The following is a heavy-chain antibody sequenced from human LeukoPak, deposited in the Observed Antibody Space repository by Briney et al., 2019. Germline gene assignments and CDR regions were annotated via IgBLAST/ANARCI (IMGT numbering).Heavy chain of an antibody. Sequence: SQTLSLTCVISGESVSSGGAAWNWIRQSPSRGLEWLGRTYYRSKWYHEYAVSVKSRITVNPDTSKNQFSLQLNSVTPDDTAVYYCVRGNYNFDYWGQGTLVTVSS. V-gene: IGHV6-1*01. J-gene: IGHJ4*02. CDR2: TYYRSKWYH. CDR1: GESVSSGGAA. D-gene: IGHD1-7*01. CDR3: VRGNYNFDY.